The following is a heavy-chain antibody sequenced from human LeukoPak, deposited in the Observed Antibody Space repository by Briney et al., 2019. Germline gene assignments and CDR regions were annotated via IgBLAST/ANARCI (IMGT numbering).Heavy chain of an antibody. V-gene: IGHV3-15*01. Sequence: GGSLRLSCVASGFTFSNAWMSWVRQAPIKGLEWVGRIKRKIDGETTDYAAPAKGRFTISRDDSKNTLYLQMNSLKTEDTAVYYCTSEDQGGFDYWGRGTSVTVSS. CDR3: TSEDQGGFDY. CDR1: GFTFSNAW. CDR2: IKRKIDGETT. D-gene: IGHD1-26*01. J-gene: IGHJ4*02.